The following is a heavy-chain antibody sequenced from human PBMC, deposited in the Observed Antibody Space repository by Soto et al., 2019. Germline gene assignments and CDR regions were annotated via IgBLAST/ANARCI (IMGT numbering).Heavy chain of an antibody. V-gene: IGHV4-31*03. D-gene: IGHD6-6*01. CDR2: IYDSESA. Sequence: QVQLQESGPGLVKASQTLSLICSVSGESISSGGYYWSWIRHHPGKGLEWIGYIYDSESAYYNPSPTSRVTISMDTSKNHLAMKLSSVTAADTAVYYCARASSSSSAADYWGQGTLITVSS. J-gene: IGHJ4*02. CDR3: ARASSSSSAADY. CDR1: GESISSGGYY.